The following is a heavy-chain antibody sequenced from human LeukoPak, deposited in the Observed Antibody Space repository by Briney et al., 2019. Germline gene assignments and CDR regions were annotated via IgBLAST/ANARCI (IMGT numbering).Heavy chain of an antibody. J-gene: IGHJ4*02. CDR3: TKVTSSWNYFDY. V-gene: IGHV3-23*01. D-gene: IGHD6-13*01. CDR1: RFTFSTYA. Sequence: GGSLRLSCAASRFTFSTYAMSWVRQAPGKGLEWVSTFSGSGGRTYYADSVKGRFTISSDNSKNTLYLQMNSLRAEDTAVYYCTKVTSSWNYFDYWGQGAPVTVSS. CDR2: FSGSGGRT.